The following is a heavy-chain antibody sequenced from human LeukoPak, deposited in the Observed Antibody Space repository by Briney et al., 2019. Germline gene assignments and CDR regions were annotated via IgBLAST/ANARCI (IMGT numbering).Heavy chain of an antibody. CDR2: INADGSTT. D-gene: IGHD1-14*01. Sequence: GSLRLSCAASGFTFGNSWVHWVRQAPGKGLVWVSLINADGSTTSYADSVKGRFTVSRDNARNTLSLEMNSLTIEDTAVYYCIVVVEPPDSDGFDVWGQGTMITVSS. CDR3: IVVVEPPDSDGFDV. J-gene: IGHJ3*01. CDR1: GFTFGNSW. V-gene: IGHV3-74*01.